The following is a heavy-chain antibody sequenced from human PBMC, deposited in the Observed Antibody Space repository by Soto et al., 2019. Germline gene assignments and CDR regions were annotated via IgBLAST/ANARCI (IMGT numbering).Heavy chain of an antibody. V-gene: IGHV4-4*02. D-gene: IGHD2-8*01. CDR1: GVSISNTEW. J-gene: IGHJ5*02. CDR2: VHHSGNT. Sequence: QVQVQESGPGLVKPSGTLSLTCTVSGVSISNTEWWSWVRQPPGKGLEWIGEVHHSGNTNYNPSLKSRVTMSVDKSKNQFSLTLRSVTAADTAVYYCAKWHPLDPWGQGTLVTVSS. CDR3: AKWHPLDP.